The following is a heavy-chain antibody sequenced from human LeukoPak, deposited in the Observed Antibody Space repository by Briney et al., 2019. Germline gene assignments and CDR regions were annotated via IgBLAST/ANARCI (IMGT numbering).Heavy chain of an antibody. CDR3: ARAGYSYETYYYYYMDV. V-gene: IGHV4-61*02. D-gene: IGHD5-18*01. CDR1: GGSISSGSYY. J-gene: IGHJ6*03. CDR2: IYTSGST. Sequence: SETLSLTCTVSGGSISSGSYYWSWIRQPAGKGLEWIGRIYTSGSTNYNPSLKSRATISVDTSKNQFSLELSSVTAADTAVYYCARAGYSYETYYYYYMDVWGKGTTVTVSS.